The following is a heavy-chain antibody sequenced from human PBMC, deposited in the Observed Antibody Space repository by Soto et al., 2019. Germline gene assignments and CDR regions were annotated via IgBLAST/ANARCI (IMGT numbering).Heavy chain of an antibody. Sequence: QVQLVESGGGVVQPGRSLRLSCAASGFTFSSYAMHWVRQAPGKGLEWVAVISYDGSNKYYADSVKGRFTISRDISKNTQNLQMNSLRPEHTAVYYCARAGGLLLDYWGQGTLVTVSS. J-gene: IGHJ4*02. CDR1: GFTFSSYA. D-gene: IGHD2-15*01. V-gene: IGHV3-30-3*01. CDR3: ARAGGLLLDY. CDR2: ISYDGSNK.